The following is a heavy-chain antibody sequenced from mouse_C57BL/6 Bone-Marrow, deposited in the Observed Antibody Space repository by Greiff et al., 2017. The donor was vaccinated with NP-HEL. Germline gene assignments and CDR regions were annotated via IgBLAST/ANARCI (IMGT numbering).Heavy chain of an antibody. J-gene: IGHJ2*01. CDR1: GYAFSSYW. CDR2: IYPGDGDT. V-gene: IGHV1-80*01. D-gene: IGHD2-4*01. CDR3: ARGSYDYDGGYFDY. Sequence: QVQLQQSGAELVKPGASVKISCKASGYAFSSYWMNWVKQRPGKGLEWIGQIYPGDGDTNYNGKFKGKATLTADKSSSTAYMQLSSLTSEDSAVYFCARGSYDYDGGYFDYWGQGTTLTVSS.